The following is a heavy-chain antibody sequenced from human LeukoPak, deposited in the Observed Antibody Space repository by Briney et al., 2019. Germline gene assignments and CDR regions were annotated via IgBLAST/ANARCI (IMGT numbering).Heavy chain of an antibody. V-gene: IGHV3-23*01. D-gene: IGHD1-26*01. Sequence: PGGSLRLSCAASGFTFSSYAMSWVRQAPGKGLEWVSAISGSGGSTYYADSVKGRFTISRDNSKNTLYLQMNSLRAEDTAVYYCAKGTRATYYYYYYYMDVWGKGTTVTVSS. CDR2: ISGSGGST. CDR1: GFTFSSYA. J-gene: IGHJ6*03. CDR3: AKGTRATYYYYYYYMDV.